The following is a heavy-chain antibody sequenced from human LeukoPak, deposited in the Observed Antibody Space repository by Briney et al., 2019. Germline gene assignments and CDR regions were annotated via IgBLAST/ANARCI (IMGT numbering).Heavy chain of an antibody. V-gene: IGHV3-9*01. D-gene: IGHD3-9*01. CDR2: ITWNGGSV. J-gene: IGHJ4*02. CDR1: GFTFDDHG. CDR3: AKGEILGCLTGWPSK. Sequence: GGSLRLSCAASGFTFDDHGMHWVRQPPGKGLEWVSGITWNGGSVGYADSVKGRFTISRDNTKHLLFLYMDSQRAEDTAFYYCAKGEILGCLTGWPSKWGQGTLVTVST.